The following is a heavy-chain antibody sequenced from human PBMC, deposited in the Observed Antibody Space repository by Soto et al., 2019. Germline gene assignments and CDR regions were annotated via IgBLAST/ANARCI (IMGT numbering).Heavy chain of an antibody. CDR3: ARGVAGGVVVVTPTADY. CDR1: GYTFTSYG. CDR2: ISAYNGNT. D-gene: IGHD2-21*02. J-gene: IGHJ4*02. Sequence: QVQLVQSGAEVKKPGASVKVSCKASGYTFTSYGISWVRQAPGQGLEWMGWISAYNGNTNYAQKLQGRVTMTTDTCTSTAYMELRSLRSDDTAVYYCARGVAGGVVVVTPTADYWGQGTLVTVSS. V-gene: IGHV1-18*01.